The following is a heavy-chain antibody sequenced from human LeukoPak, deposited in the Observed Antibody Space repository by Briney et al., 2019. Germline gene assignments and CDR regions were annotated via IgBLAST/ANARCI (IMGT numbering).Heavy chain of an antibody. CDR1: GFTFRSYG. CDR2: ISYDGSNK. Sequence: GGSLRLSCAASGFTFRSYGMHWVRQAPGKGLEWVAVISYDGSNKYYADSVKGRFTISRDNSKNTLSLQMNSLRAEDTAVYYCATVTLPWFGECPFDYWGQGTLVTVSS. CDR3: ATVTLPWFGECPFDY. V-gene: IGHV3-30*03. J-gene: IGHJ4*02. D-gene: IGHD3-10*01.